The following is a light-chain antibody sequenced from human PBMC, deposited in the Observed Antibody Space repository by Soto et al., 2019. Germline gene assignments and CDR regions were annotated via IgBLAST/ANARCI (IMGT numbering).Light chain of an antibody. V-gene: IGKV3-20*01. J-gene: IGKJ1*01. CDR2: GAS. CDR3: QQYGGSPPMT. CDR1: QSVSSSY. Sequence: SVLPQSPGTLSLSPGERATLSCRASQSVSSSYLAWYQQKPGQAPRLLIYGASTRATGIPDRFSGSGSGPDFTLTISRLEPEDFAVHYCQQYGGSPPMTFGQGTKVDIK.